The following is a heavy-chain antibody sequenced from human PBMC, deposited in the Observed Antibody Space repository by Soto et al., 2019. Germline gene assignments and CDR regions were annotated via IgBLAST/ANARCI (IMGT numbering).Heavy chain of an antibody. Sequence: SETLSLTCTVSGGSISSGDYYWSRIRQPPGKGLEWIGYIYYSGSTYYNPSLKSRVTISVDTSKNQFSLKLSSVTAADTAVYYCAREVVPAAMVKAFDIWGQGTMVTVSS. V-gene: IGHV4-30-4*01. CDR3: AREVVPAAMVKAFDI. D-gene: IGHD2-2*01. CDR2: IYYSGST. CDR1: GGSISSGDYY. J-gene: IGHJ3*02.